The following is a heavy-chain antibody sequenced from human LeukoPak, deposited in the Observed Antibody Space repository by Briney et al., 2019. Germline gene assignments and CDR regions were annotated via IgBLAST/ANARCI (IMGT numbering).Heavy chain of an antibody. CDR1: KFTFSRYW. V-gene: IGHV3-7*01. Sequence: PGGSLRLSCAASKFTFSRYWMSWVRQAPGKGLEWVANIKQDGSEKYYVDSVKGRFTISRDNAKNSLYLQMNSLRAEDTAVYYCARDSAAAGTFDYWGQGTLVTVSS. CDR3: ARDSAAAGTFDY. J-gene: IGHJ4*02. CDR2: IKQDGSEK. D-gene: IGHD6-13*01.